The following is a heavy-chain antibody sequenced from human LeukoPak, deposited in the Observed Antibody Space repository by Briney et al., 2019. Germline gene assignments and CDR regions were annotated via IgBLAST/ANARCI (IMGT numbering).Heavy chain of an antibody. CDR1: SGSLGSYY. CDR2: IYTSGST. CDR3: AREYSSSSGKALDY. Sequence: SETLSLTCTVSSGSLGSYYWNWLRQPAGKGLEWIGHIYTSGSTNCNPSLKSRVTMSVDTSKNQFSLKLNSVTAADTAFYYCAREYSSSSGKALDYWGQGTLVTVSS. J-gene: IGHJ4*02. V-gene: IGHV4-4*07. D-gene: IGHD6-6*01.